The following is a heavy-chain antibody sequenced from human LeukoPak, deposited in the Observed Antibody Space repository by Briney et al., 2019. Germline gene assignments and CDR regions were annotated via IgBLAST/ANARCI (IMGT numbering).Heavy chain of an antibody. CDR3: ARGVRWYVDY. CDR1: GGSFSGYY. J-gene: IGHJ4*02. Sequence: SETLSLTCAVYGGSFSGYYWSWIRQPPGKGLEWIGEINHSGSTNYNPSLKSRVTISVDTSKNQFSLKLSSVTAADTAVYYCARGVRWYVDYWGQGTLVTVSS. D-gene: IGHD4-23*01. V-gene: IGHV4-34*01. CDR2: INHSGST.